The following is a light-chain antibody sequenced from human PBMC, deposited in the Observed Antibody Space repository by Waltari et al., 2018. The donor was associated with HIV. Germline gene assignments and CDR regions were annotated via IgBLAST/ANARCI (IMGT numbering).Light chain of an antibody. V-gene: IGLV2-14*01. CDR1: SSDVGGYNY. CDR3: SSYTSSSTWV. Sequence: QSALTQPASVSGSPGQSITISCTGTSSDVGGYNYVSWYQQHPGKAPKLMIYEVSTRHSGLSNRFSGSKSGNTASLTISGLQAEDEADYYCSSYTSSSTWVFGGGTKLTVL. CDR2: EVS. J-gene: IGLJ3*02.